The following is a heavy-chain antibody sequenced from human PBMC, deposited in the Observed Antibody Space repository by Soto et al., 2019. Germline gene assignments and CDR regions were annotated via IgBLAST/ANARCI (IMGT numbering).Heavy chain of an antibody. D-gene: IGHD6-13*01. Sequence: SETLSLTCTVSGGSISSSSYYWGWIRQPPGKGLEWIGSIYYSGSTYYNPSLKSRVTISVDTSKNQFSLKLSSVTAADTAVYYWGRLKQPGVRFYYHYGMDVGGKGPALPVPS. CDR3: GRLKQPGVRFYYHYGMDV. V-gene: IGHV4-39*01. J-gene: IGHJ6*04. CDR2: IYYSGST. CDR1: GGSISSSSYY.